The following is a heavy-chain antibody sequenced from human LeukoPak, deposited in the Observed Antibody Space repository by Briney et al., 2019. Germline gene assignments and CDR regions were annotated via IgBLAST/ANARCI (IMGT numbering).Heavy chain of an antibody. CDR3: AKDPGYSSGWYFST. V-gene: IGHV3-23*01. CDR1: GFTFSSYV. J-gene: IGHJ5*02. CDR2: VTVSGSST. Sequence: GGSLRLSCAASGFTFSSYVMTWVRQAPGKGLEWVSAVTVSGSSTYYADSVKGRFTISRDNSKNTLYMQMNSLRAEDTAVYYCAKDPGYSSGWYFSTWGQGTLVTVSS. D-gene: IGHD6-19*01.